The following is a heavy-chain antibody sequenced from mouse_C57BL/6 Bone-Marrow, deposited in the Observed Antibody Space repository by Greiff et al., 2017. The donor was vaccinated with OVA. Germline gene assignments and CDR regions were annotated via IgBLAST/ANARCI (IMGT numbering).Heavy chain of an antibody. CDR3: ASDLLWLRRGYWYFDV. V-gene: IGHV1-50*01. J-gene: IGHJ1*03. D-gene: IGHD2-2*01. CDR1: GYTFTSYW. Sequence: VQLQQPGAELVKPGASVKLSCKASGYTFTSYWMQWVKQRPGQGLEWIGEIDPSDSYTNYNQKFKGKATLTVDISSSTAYMQLSSLTSEDSAVYYCASDLLWLRRGYWYFDVWGTGTTVTVSS. CDR2: IDPSDSYT.